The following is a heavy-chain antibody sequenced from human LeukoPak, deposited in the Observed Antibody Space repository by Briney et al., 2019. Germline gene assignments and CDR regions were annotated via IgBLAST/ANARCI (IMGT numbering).Heavy chain of an antibody. J-gene: IGHJ4*02. V-gene: IGHV3-30*02. CDR2: IRYDGSNK. CDR1: GFTFSSYD. D-gene: IGHD3-3*01. Sequence: PGGSLRLSCAASGFTFSSYDMHWVRQAPGKGLEWVAFIRYDGSNKYYADSVKGRFTISRDNSKNTLYLQMNSLRAEDTAVYYCAKDFGVGDQTDYWGQGTLVTVSS. CDR3: AKDFGVGDQTDY.